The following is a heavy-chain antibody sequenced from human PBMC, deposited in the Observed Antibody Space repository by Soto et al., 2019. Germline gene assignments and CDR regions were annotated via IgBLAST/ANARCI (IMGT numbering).Heavy chain of an antibody. CDR2: INPSGGGT. Sequence: QVHLVQSGAEVKKPGASVTFPCKASGYTFSNYYMHWVRQAPGQGLEWVGIINPSGGGTTYAQNYQGRVTMTRDTSTSTVYMELNSLRSEDTALYYGARGLTLTAFGDRGYYGMDVWCHGTTVTVSS. V-gene: IGHV1-46*01. D-gene: IGHD4-17*01. CDR1: GYTFSNYY. CDR3: ARGLTLTAFGDRGYYGMDV. J-gene: IGHJ6*02.